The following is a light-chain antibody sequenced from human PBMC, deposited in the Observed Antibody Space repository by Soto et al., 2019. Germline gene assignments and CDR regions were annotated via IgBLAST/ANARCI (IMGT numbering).Light chain of an antibody. CDR1: QSVGTY. V-gene: IGKV3-11*01. J-gene: IGKJ3*01. Sequence: EIVLTQSPATLSLSPGERAILSCRASQSVGTYLAWYQQKPGQAPRLLIYDASTRPTGIPARFGGSGSGTDFTLTIISLEPEDFAVYYCQQRSNWPGTFGPGTKVDIK. CDR2: DAS. CDR3: QQRSNWPGT.